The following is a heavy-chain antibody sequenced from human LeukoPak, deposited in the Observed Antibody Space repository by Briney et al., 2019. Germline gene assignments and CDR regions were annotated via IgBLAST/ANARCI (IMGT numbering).Heavy chain of an antibody. CDR3: ARDSRLDDIFEPGWNWFDP. D-gene: IGHD3-9*01. CDR1: GFTFSSYT. J-gene: IGHJ5*02. V-gene: IGHV3-30-3*01. CDR2: ISYDGSDK. Sequence: PGGSLRLSCAASGFTFSSYTMHWVRQAPGEGLEWGAVISYDGSDKYYADSVKGRFTISRDNSKNTLDLQMNSLRPEDTAVYYCARDSRLDDIFEPGWNWFDPWGQGTLVTVSS.